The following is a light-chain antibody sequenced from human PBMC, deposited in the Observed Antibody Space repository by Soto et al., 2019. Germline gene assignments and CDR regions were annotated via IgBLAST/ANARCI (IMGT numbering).Light chain of an antibody. CDR2: AAS. Sequence: AILMTQSPSSFSASTGDRVTITCRASQGISSYLDWYQQKPGKAPELLIYAASTLQSGVPSRLSGSGSGTDFTLTISCLKSEDFETYYCQQYYSFTLTFGGGTKVDIK. V-gene: IGKV1-8*01. CDR1: QGISSY. J-gene: IGKJ4*01. CDR3: QQYYSFTLT.